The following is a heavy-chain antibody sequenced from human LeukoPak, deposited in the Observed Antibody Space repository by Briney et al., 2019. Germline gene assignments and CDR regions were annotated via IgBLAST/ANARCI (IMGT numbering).Heavy chain of an antibody. CDR2: IIPIFGTA. D-gene: IGHD3-22*01. CDR3: ARDLYYYDSSGYYHLDY. V-gene: IGHV1-69*05. Sequence: GASVKVSCKASGGTFSSYAISWVRQAPGQGLEWMGRIIPIFGTANYAQKFQGRVTITTDESTSTAYMELSSLRSEDTAVYYCARDLYYYDSSGYYHLDYWGQGTLVTVSS. J-gene: IGHJ4*02. CDR1: GGTFSSYA.